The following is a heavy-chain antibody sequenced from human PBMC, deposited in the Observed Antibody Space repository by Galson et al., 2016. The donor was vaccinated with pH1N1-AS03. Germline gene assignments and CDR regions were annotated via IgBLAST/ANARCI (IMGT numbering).Heavy chain of an antibody. J-gene: IGHJ4*02. CDR1: GYSIRSGYY. CDR2: VHHSGAT. D-gene: IGHD2-21*01. V-gene: IGHV4-38-2*01. Sequence: LSLTCEVSGYSIRSGYYWGWIRQPPGKGLEWIGSVHHSGATWHNPSLKSRVTISVDTSKNQFSLRVNPVTVADTAVYYCAAPGGGSYSYWGQGKLVTVSS. CDR3: AAPGGGSYSY.